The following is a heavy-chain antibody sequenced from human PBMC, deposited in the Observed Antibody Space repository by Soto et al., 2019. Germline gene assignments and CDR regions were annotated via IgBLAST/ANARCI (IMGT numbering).Heavy chain of an antibody. CDR2: ISWDGGST. D-gene: IGHD6-13*01. Sequence: PVGSLRLSCAASGFTFDDYTMHWVRQAPGKGLEWVSLISWDGGSTYYADSVKGRFTISRDNSKNSLYLQMNSLRTEDTALYYCAKDLRPLRTYSSSRRYYYYGMDVWGQGTTVTVSS. CDR1: GFTFDDYT. V-gene: IGHV3-43*01. CDR3: AKDLRPLRTYSSSRRYYYYGMDV. J-gene: IGHJ6*02.